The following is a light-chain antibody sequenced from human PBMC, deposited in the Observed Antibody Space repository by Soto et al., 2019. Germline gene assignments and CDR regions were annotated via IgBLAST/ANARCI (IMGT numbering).Light chain of an antibody. J-gene: IGKJ1*01. V-gene: IGKV3-20*01. Sequence: EIVLTQSPGTLSLSPGERATLSCRASQSVSSSFLAWYQQRPGQAPRLLIYGAYSRATGIPDRFSGSGSGTDFTLTIRRMEREDFAVYYCHQYGSSPRWTYGQGTKVEIK. CDR2: GAY. CDR1: QSVSSSF. CDR3: HQYGSSPRWT.